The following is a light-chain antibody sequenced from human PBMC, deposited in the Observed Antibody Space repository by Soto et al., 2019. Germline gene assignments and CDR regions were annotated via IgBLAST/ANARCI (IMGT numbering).Light chain of an antibody. Sequence: SYELTQPPSVSVSPGQTARITCSRDALPNQYAYWYQQKPGQAPVLVIYKDSERPSGIPERFSGSSSGTTVTLTISGVQAEDEADYYCQSADSSGTYVVFGGGTKLTVL. V-gene: IGLV3-25*03. CDR2: KDS. CDR3: QSADSSGTYVV. CDR1: ALPNQY. J-gene: IGLJ2*01.